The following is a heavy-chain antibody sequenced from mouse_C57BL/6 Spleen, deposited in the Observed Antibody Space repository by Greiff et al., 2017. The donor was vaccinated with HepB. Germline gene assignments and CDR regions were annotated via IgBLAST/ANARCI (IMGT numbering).Heavy chain of an antibody. CDR1: GYTFTSYW. D-gene: IGHD1-1*01. CDR3: ARGYGTQNYAMDY. Sequence: QVQLQQPGAELVKPGASVKMSCKASGYTFTSYWITWVKQRPGQGLEWIGDIYPGSGSTNYNEKFKSKATLTVDTSSSTAYMQLSSLTSEDSAVYYCARGYGTQNYAMDYWGQGTSVTVSS. V-gene: IGHV1-55*01. CDR2: IYPGSGST. J-gene: IGHJ4*01.